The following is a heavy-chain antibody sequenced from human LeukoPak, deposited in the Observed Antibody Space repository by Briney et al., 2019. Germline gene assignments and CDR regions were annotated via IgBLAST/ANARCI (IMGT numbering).Heavy chain of an antibody. CDR3: ARDLRYRSGGSCYSRWFDP. D-gene: IGHD2-15*01. CDR1: GGSISSGSYY. J-gene: IGHJ5*02. V-gene: IGHV4-61*02. Sequence: PSETLSLTCTVSGGSISSGSYYWSWIRQPAGKGLEWIGRIYTSGSTNYNPYLKSRVTISGDTSKNQFSLKLSSVTAADTAVYYCARDLRYRSGGSCYSRWFDPWGQGTLVTVSS. CDR2: IYTSGST.